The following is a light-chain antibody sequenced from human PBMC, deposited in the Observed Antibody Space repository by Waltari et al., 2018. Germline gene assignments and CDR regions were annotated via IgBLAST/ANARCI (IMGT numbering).Light chain of an antibody. CDR2: GTS. CDR3: QQYGTLPRT. V-gene: IGKV3-20*01. Sequence: EIVLTQSPGTLSLSPGARATLSCRASQTVSGYYLAWYQQKPGQAPRLLIYGTSSRATGIPDRFSGSGSGTDFTLTISRLEPEDFAVYYCQQYGTLPRTFGQGTKVEIQ. J-gene: IGKJ1*01. CDR1: QTVSGYY.